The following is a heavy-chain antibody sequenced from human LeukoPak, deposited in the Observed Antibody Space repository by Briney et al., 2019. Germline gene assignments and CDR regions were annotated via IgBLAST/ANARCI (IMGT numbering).Heavy chain of an antibody. V-gene: IGHV1-18*04. Sequence: ASVKVSCKASGYTLSNYYLHWVRQAPGQGLEWMGWINPNNGNTNYAQKLQGRVTMTTDTSTSTAYMELRSLRSDDTAVYYCARDLEGYSYGYNWFDPWGQGTLVTVSS. CDR1: GYTLSNYY. D-gene: IGHD5-18*01. J-gene: IGHJ5*02. CDR2: INPNNGNT. CDR3: ARDLEGYSYGYNWFDP.